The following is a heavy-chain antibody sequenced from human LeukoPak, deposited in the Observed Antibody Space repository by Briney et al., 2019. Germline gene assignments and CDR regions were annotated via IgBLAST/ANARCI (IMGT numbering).Heavy chain of an antibody. CDR2: IKQDGSEK. J-gene: IGHJ4*02. Sequence: SGGSLRLSCAASGFTFSSYSMNWVRLAPGKGLEWVANIKQDGSEKDYVDTMKGRFTISRDNAKNSLYLQMNSLRAEDTGVYFCARIGYSSSSFDYWGRGTLVTVSS. D-gene: IGHD6-13*01. V-gene: IGHV3-7*01. CDR1: GFTFSSYS. CDR3: ARIGYSSSSFDY.